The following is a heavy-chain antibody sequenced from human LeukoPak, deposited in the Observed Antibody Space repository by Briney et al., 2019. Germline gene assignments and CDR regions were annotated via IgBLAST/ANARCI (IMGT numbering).Heavy chain of an antibody. CDR2: ISWNSGSI. CDR1: GFTFDDYA. CDR3: VSLELPTY. D-gene: IGHD1-7*01. Sequence: GGSLRLSCAASGFTFDDYAMHWVRQAPGKGLGWVSGISWNSGSIGHADSVKGRFTISRDNAKNSLYLQMNSLRAEDTALYYCVSLELPTYWGQGTLVTVSS. V-gene: IGHV3-9*01. J-gene: IGHJ4*02.